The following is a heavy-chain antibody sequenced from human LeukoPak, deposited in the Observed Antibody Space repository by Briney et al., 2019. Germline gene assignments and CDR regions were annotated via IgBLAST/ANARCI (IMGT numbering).Heavy chain of an antibody. CDR2: IYHSGST. D-gene: IGHD4-17*01. J-gene: IGHJ4*02. Sequence: SETLSLTCAVSGVSISSGGYSWSWIRQPPGKGLEWIGYIYHSGSTYYNPSLKSRFTISVDRSKNQFSLKLSFVTAADTAVYYCARVAVGRYGDYVFDYWGQGTLVTVSS. CDR3: ARVAVGRYGDYVFDY. CDR1: GVSISSGGYS. V-gene: IGHV4-30-2*01.